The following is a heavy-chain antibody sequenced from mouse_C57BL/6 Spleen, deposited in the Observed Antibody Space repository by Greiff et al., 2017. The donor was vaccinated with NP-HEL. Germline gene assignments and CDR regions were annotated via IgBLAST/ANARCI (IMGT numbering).Heavy chain of an antibody. CDR3: ARSYYYAMDY. J-gene: IGHJ4*01. Sequence: QVQLKQSGPGLVQPSQSLSITCTVSGFSLTSYGVHWVRQSPGKGLEWLGVIWSGGSTDYNAAFITRRSINKNNSKSQLFFKMNSQQADDTAIYYCARSYYYAMDYWGQGTSVTVSS. CDR1: GFSLTSYG. CDR2: IWSGGST. V-gene: IGHV2-2*01.